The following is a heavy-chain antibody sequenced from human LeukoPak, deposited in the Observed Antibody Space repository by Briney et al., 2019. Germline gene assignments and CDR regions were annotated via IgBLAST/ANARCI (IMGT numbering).Heavy chain of an antibody. Sequence: ASVKVSCKVSGYTLTELSMHWVRQAPGKGLEWMGGFDPEDGETIYAQKFQGRVTMTEDTSTDTAYMELSSLRSDVAAVYYCATVYSSSWYGGFDYWGQGTLVTVSS. CDR2: FDPEDGET. CDR3: ATVYSSSWYGGFDY. D-gene: IGHD6-13*01. V-gene: IGHV1-24*01. J-gene: IGHJ4*02. CDR1: GYTLTELS.